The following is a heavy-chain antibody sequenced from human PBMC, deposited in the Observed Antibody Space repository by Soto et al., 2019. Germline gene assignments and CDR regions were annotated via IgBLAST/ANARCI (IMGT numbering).Heavy chain of an antibody. Sequence: PGGSLRLSCAASGFTFSSYAMSCVRKAPWKGLEWVSGISGGGGITYYADSAKGRFTISSDSSKNTRYLQVNSLRAEDTAVYYCVILHYYDSTGYIGFWGQGTPVTVSS. V-gene: IGHV3-23*01. D-gene: IGHD3-22*01. J-gene: IGHJ5*01. CDR2: ISGGGGIT. CDR1: GFTFSSYA. CDR3: VILHYYDSTGYIGF.